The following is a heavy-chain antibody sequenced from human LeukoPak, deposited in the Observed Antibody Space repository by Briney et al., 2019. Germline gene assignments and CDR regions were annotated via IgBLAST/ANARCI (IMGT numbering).Heavy chain of an antibody. Sequence: ASVKVSCKASGYTFTSYYMHWVRQAPGQGLEWMGIINPSGGSTSYAQKFQGRVTMTRDTTTSTVYMELSSLRSEDTAVYYCARDNRDGYKKVYYYYYMDVWGKGTTVTISS. V-gene: IGHV1-46*01. D-gene: IGHD5-24*01. J-gene: IGHJ6*03. CDR2: INPSGGST. CDR1: GYTFTSYY. CDR3: ARDNRDGYKKVYYYYYMDV.